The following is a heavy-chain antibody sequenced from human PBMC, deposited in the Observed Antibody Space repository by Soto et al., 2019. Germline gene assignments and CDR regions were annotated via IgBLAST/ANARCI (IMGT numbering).Heavy chain of an antibody. V-gene: IGHV2-5*02. CDR2: IYWDDDK. J-gene: IGHJ4*02. D-gene: IGHD1-7*01. CDR3: AHRLTRYTWNYALFDY. Sequence: SGATLVNPTQTLTLTCTFSGFSLSTSGVGVGWIRQPPGKALEWLAVIYWDDDKRYSPSLKSRVTITKDTSKNQVVLTVTNMDPVDTGTYYCAHRLTRYTWNYALFDYWAQGTLVTVSS. CDR1: GFSLSTSGVG.